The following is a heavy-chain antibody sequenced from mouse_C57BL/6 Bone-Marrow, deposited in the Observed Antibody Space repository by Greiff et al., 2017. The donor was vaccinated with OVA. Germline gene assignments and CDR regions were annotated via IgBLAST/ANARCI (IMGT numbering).Heavy chain of an antibody. J-gene: IGHJ4*01. CDR2: IRSKSNNYAT. D-gene: IGHD1-1*01. Sequence: EVKLVESGGGLVQPKGSLKLSCAASGFSFNTYAMNWVRQPPGKGLEWVARIRSKSNNYATYYADSVKDRFTIYRDDSESMLYLQMNNLKTEDTAMYYCSLLLRRTGYAMDYWGQGTSVTVSS. CDR1: GFSFNTYA. V-gene: IGHV10-1*01. CDR3: SLLLRRTGYAMDY.